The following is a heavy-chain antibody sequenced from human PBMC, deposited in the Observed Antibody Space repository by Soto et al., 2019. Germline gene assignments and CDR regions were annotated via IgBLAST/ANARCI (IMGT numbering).Heavy chain of an antibody. CDR2: IYYSGGP. CDR1: GGSISRGGYY. Sequence: QLQLQEWGPGLVKPSQTLSLTCTVSGGSISRGGYYWSGIRQHPGKGLEWTGYIYYSGGPYYNPSLKSRVTISVDTSENQFSLRLCSVTAADTAVYYCARKDSGYADYMAAWGKGTTVTVSS. D-gene: IGHD5-12*01. J-gene: IGHJ6*03. CDR3: ARKDSGYADYMAA. V-gene: IGHV4-31*03.